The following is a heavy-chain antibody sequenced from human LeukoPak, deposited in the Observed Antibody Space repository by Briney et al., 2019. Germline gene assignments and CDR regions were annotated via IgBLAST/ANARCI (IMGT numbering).Heavy chain of an antibody. CDR3: AKSYYGSGGVRAFDI. D-gene: IGHD3-10*01. CDR1: GFTFSTYG. J-gene: IGHJ3*02. V-gene: IGHV3-23*01. CDR2: ISGSGSST. Sequence: GGSLRLSCAASGFTFSTYGMSWVRQAPGKGLEWVSTISGSGSSTYYADSVKGRFTISRDNSKNTMYLQMNSLRAEDTAVYYCAKSYYGSGGVRAFDIWGQGTMATVSS.